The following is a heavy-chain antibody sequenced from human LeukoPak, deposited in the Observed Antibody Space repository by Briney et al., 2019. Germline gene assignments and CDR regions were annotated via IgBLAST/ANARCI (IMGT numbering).Heavy chain of an antibody. CDR2: MSSSSSTI. Sequence: GGSLRLSCAASGFTFSSYSMNWVRQAPGKGLEWVSYMSSSSSTIYYADSVKGRFTISRDNAKSSLYLQMNSLRAEDTAIYYCAKVPRQHDNWFDPWGQGTLVTVSS. CDR3: AKVPRQHDNWFDP. CDR1: GFTFSSYS. D-gene: IGHD3-9*01. J-gene: IGHJ5*02. V-gene: IGHV3-48*01.